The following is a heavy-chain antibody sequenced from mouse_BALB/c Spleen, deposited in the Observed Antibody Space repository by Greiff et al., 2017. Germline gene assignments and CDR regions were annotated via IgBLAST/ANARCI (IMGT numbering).Heavy chain of an antibody. D-gene: IGHD2-1*01. Sequence: EVQVVESGGGLVKPGGSLKLSCAASGFTFSSYAMSWVRQTPEKRLEWVATISSGGSYTYYPDSVKGRFTISRDNAKNTLYLQMSSLRSEDTAMYYCARHRGDGNYDGFAYWGQGTLVTVSA. V-gene: IGHV5-9-3*01. CDR1: GFTFSSYA. CDR2: ISSGGSYT. CDR3: ARHRGDGNYDGFAY. J-gene: IGHJ3*01.